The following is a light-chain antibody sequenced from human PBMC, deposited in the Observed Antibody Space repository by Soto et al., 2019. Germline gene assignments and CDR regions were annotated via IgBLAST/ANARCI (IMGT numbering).Light chain of an antibody. Sequence: DIQMTQSPSSLSASVGDAVSLTCRASRSISNYLNWYQQKPGRAPKLLISGASSLQRGVPSRFSCSGSGTTFTLTITSLQPDDFAIYFCQQSYTAPYTFGRGTKVEIK. CDR3: QQSYTAPYT. J-gene: IGKJ3*01. V-gene: IGKV1-39*01. CDR2: GAS. CDR1: RSISNY.